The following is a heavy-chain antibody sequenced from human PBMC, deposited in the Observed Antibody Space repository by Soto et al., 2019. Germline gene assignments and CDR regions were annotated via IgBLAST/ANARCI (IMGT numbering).Heavy chain of an antibody. CDR2: TRNKANSYTT. D-gene: IGHD3-10*01. V-gene: IGHV3-72*01. CDR3: ARPAYGSGSYYFDY. CDR1: GFTFSDHY. Sequence: EVQLVESGGGLVQPGGSLRLSCAASGFTFSDHYMDWVRQAPGKGLEWVGRTRNKANSYTTEYAASVKGRFTISRDDSWTQRYLQRNSLKTEDTAVYYCARPAYGSGSYYFDYWGQGTLVTVSS. J-gene: IGHJ4*02.